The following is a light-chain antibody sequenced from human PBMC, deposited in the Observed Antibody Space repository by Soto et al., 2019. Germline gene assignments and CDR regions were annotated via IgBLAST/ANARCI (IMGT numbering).Light chain of an antibody. CDR3: SSYTSSNSWV. J-gene: IGLJ2*01. CDR2: DVT. V-gene: IGLV2-14*03. CDR1: STDVGGYNY. Sequence: QSALTQTASVSGSPGQSITISCTGTSTDVGGYNYVSWYQHHPGKAPKLITYDVTNRPSGVSNRFSGSKSGHTASLTISGLQPEDVANYYCSSYTSSNSWVFGGATKVTVL.